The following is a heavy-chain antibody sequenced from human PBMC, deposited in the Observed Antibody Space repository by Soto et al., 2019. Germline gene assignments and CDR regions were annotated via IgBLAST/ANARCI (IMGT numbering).Heavy chain of an antibody. J-gene: IGHJ6*02. D-gene: IGHD3-3*01. CDR2: ISAYNGNT. Sequence: WASVKVSCKASGYTFTSYGISWVRQAPGQGLEWTGWISAYNGNTNYAQKLQGRVTMTTDTSTSTAYMELRSLRSDDTAVYYCARTYYDFLSGYPRAYYYYGMDVWGQGTTVTVSS. CDR1: GYTFTSYG. V-gene: IGHV1-18*01. CDR3: ARTYYDFLSGYPRAYYYYGMDV.